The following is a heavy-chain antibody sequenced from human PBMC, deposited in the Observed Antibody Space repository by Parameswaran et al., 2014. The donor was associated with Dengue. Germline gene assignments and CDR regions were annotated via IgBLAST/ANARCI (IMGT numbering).Heavy chain of an antibody. Sequence: ISVARLVRQAPGQGLEWMGWISASTGNRNYAQKFQGRVTLTTDKSTSTVYIEVRSLTSDDTAVYYCARDFGSGRDDSYYYYYMDVWGRGTTVTVSS. CDR2: ISASTGNR. V-gene: IGHV1-18*01. CDR1: ISV. CDR3: ARDFGSGRDDSYYYYYMDV. J-gene: IGHJ6*03. D-gene: IGHD6-19*01.